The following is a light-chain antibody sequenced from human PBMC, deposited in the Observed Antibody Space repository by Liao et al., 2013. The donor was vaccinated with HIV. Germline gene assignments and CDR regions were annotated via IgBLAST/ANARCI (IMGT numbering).Light chain of an antibody. J-gene: IGLJ2*01. Sequence: SYELTQPPSVSVSPGQTASITCSGDKLGDKYACWYQQKPGQSPVLVMYQNYKRPSGIPERFSGSNSGNTATLTISGTQAMDEADYYCQTWDSSTACVVFGGGTKLTVL. V-gene: IGLV3-1*01. CDR2: QNY. CDR3: QTWDSSTACVV. CDR1: KLGDKY.